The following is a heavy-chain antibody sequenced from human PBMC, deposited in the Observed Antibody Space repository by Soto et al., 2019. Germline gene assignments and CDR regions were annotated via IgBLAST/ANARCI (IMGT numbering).Heavy chain of an antibody. CDR3: ARDPHIVVVPAAIGVDYYYYYRMDV. Sequence: SETLSLTCAVSGGSISSSNWWRWVRQPPGKGLEWIGEIYHSGSTNYNPSLKSRVTISVDKSKNQFSLKLSSVTAADTAVYYCARDPHIVVVPAAIGVDYYYYYRMDVWGQGTTVTVS. V-gene: IGHV4-4*02. CDR1: GGSISSSNW. D-gene: IGHD2-2*02. J-gene: IGHJ6*02. CDR2: IYHSGST.